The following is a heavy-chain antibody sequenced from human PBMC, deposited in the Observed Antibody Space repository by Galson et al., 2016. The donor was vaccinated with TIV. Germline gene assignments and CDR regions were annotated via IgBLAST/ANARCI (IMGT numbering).Heavy chain of an antibody. CDR2: IYNDGST. CDR3: ARDRRHCGNECYLFYYYGMDV. V-gene: IGHV3-53*05. J-gene: IGHJ6*02. CDR1: GFTVSGNY. D-gene: IGHD2-21*01. Sequence: SLRLSCAASGFTVSGNYMTWVRQAPGKGLEWVSLIYNDGSTTYADSVKGRFCISRDNFKNTVYLQMNSLRADDTAVYYCARDRRHCGNECYLFYYYGMDVWGQGTTVTVSS.